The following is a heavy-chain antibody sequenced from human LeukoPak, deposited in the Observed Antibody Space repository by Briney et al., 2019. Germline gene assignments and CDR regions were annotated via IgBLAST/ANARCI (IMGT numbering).Heavy chain of an antibody. CDR2: IYYSGST. Sequence: KSSQTLSLTCTVSGGSISSGGYYWSWIRQHPGKGLEWIGYIYYSGSTYYNPSLKSRVTISVDTSKSQFSLKLSSVAAADTAVYYCARDTSGYDLGDGIDYWGQGTLVTVSS. CDR1: GGSISSGGYY. D-gene: IGHD5-12*01. J-gene: IGHJ4*02. CDR3: ARDTSGYDLGDGIDY. V-gene: IGHV4-31*03.